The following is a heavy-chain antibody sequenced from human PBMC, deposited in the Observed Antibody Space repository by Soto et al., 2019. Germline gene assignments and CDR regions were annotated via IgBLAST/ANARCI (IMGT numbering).Heavy chain of an antibody. CDR1: GFTFGGYG. CDR3: ARAKWHDGSGRVREFDY. CDR2: ISYDGRNT. D-gene: IGHD3-10*01. J-gene: IGHJ4*02. Sequence: PGGSLRLSCAASGFTFGGYGMHWVRQAPGKGLEWAAAISYDGRNTYYADSVQGRFAVSRDNSKNTMYLHMNSLRVEDTAVDYCARAKWHDGSGRVREFDYWGQGA. V-gene: IGHV3-33*01.